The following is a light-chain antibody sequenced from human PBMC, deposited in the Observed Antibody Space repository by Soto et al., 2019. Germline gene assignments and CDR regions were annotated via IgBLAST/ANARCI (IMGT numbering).Light chain of an antibody. CDR1: QSVSSSY. J-gene: IGKJ1*01. CDR2: GAS. Sequence: VLTQSPGTLSLSPGERTTLSCKSSQSVSSSYLAWYQQKPGQAPRLLIYGASSRATGIPDRFSGSGSGTDFTLTISRLEPEDFAVYYCQQYGSSPWTFGQGTKVE. V-gene: IGKV3-20*01. CDR3: QQYGSSPWT.